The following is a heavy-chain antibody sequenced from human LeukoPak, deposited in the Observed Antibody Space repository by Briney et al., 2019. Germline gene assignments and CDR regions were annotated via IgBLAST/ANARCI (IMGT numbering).Heavy chain of an antibody. D-gene: IGHD3-22*01. CDR3: AKWDTYYDSSGYYLY. CDR1: GFTFSSYG. CDR2: ISGSGGST. Sequence: GGPLRLSCAASGFTFSSYGMSWVRQAPGKGLEWVSAISGSGGSTYYADSVKGRFTISRDNSKNTLYLQMNSLRAEDTAVYYCAKWDTYYDSSGYYLYWGQGTLVTVSS. V-gene: IGHV3-23*01. J-gene: IGHJ4*02.